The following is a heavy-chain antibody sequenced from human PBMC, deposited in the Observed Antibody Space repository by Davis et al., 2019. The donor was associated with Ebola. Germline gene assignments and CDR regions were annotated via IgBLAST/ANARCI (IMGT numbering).Heavy chain of an antibody. CDR1: GFTFSSYW. Sequence: GESLKISCAASGFTFSSYWMHWVRQAPGKGLVWVSRINSDGSSTSYADSVKGRFSISRDDSKNTLYLQMNSLRLEDTALYYCARVRWYYFDYWGQGTLVTVSS. CDR3: ARVRWYYFDY. D-gene: IGHD3-16*02. V-gene: IGHV3-74*01. CDR2: INSDGSST. J-gene: IGHJ4*02.